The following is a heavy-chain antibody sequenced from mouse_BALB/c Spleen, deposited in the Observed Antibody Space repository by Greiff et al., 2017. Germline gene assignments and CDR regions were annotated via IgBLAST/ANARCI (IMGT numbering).Heavy chain of an antibody. CDR1: GFTFSSYA. D-gene: IGHD3-2*01. J-gene: IGHJ3*01. CDR2: ISSGGST. Sequence: EVKLMESGGGLVKPGGSLKLSCAASGFTFSSYAMSWVRQTPEKRLEWVASISSGGSTYYPDSVKGRFTISRDNARNILYLQMSSLRSEDTAMYYCARRQLGSSAWFAYWGQGTLVTVSA. V-gene: IGHV5-6-5*01. CDR3: ARRQLGSSAWFAY.